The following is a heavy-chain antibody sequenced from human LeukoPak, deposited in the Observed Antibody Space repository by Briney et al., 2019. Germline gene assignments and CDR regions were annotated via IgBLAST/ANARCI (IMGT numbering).Heavy chain of an antibody. CDR3: ARVSVYGANSDFDY. Sequence: ASVKVSCKASGYTFTSYGIIWVRQAPGQELDWMGWIRAYNGNTNYAQKFQGRVTMSTDTSTSTAYMELRSLRSDDTAVYYCARVSVYGANSDFDYWGQGTLVTVSS. CDR2: IRAYNGNT. V-gene: IGHV1-18*01. J-gene: IGHJ4*02. D-gene: IGHD4-23*01. CDR1: GYTFTSYG.